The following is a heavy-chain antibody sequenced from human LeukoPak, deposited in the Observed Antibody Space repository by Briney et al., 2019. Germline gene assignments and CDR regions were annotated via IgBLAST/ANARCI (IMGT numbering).Heavy chain of an antibody. J-gene: IGHJ4*02. Sequence: PGGSLRLSCEGSAFIFSGHWMNWVRQAPGKGLEWVSSISSSSSYIYYADSVKGRFTISRDNAKNSLYLQMNSLRAEDTAVYHCASLDIVVVPAAIPFDYWGQGTLVTVSS. D-gene: IGHD2-2*02. V-gene: IGHV3-21*01. CDR2: ISSSSSYI. CDR1: AFIFSGHW. CDR3: ASLDIVVVPAAIPFDY.